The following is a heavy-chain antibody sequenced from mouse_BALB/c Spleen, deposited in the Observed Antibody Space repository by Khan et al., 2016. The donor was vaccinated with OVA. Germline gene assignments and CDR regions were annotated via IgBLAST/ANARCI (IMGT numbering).Heavy chain of an antibody. V-gene: IGHV1-4*01. J-gene: IGHJ4*01. CDR2: INPRSGYT. CDR1: GYTLTSNT. CDR3: ARRTTGYTMDS. Sequence: VELVESGAELARPGASVRMSCKASGYTLTSNTMHWIKQRPGQGLEWIGYINPRSGYTNYNQNFKDKATLTADKSPSTAYMQLSSLTSEDSAVYYCARRTTGYTMDSWGQGTSVTVSS. D-gene: IGHD2-14*01.